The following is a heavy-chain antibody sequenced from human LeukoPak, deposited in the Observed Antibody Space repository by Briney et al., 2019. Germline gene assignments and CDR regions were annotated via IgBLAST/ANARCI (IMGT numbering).Heavy chain of an antibody. J-gene: IGHJ4*02. Sequence: SETLSLTCTVSAGSISSYYWSWIRQPPGKGLEWIGYIYYSGSTNYNPSLKSRVTISVDTSKNQFSLKLSSVTAADTAVYYCARIAAAFDYWGQGTLVTVSS. CDR2: IYYSGST. V-gene: IGHV4-59*01. CDR1: AGSISSYY. CDR3: ARIAAAFDY. D-gene: IGHD6-13*01.